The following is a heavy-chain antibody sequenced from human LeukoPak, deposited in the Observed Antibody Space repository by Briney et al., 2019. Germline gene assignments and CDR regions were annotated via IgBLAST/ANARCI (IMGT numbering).Heavy chain of an antibody. V-gene: IGHV3-48*01. CDR2: IRTSDGLI. J-gene: IGHJ4*02. D-gene: IGHD3-10*01. Sequence: GGSLGLSCAASGFTFSSYSMNWVRQAPGKGLEWISYIRTSDGLIQYADSVKGRFTISKDNAKNSLHLQMNNLRVEDTAVYYCVRDHLWAFDYWGQGTLVTVSS. CDR3: VRDHLWAFDY. CDR1: GFTFSSYS.